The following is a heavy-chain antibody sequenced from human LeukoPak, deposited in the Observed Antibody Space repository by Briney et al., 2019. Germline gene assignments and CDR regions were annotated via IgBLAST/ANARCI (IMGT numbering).Heavy chain of an antibody. V-gene: IGHV4-39*07. CDR2: IHYSGNA. J-gene: IGHJ6*03. CDR3: ARTHYLRFLEDYFYYYLDV. D-gene: IGHD3-3*01. Sequence: PSETLSLTCTVSGGSIDSSSFYWGWIRQPPGKGLEWIGSIHYSGNAYYNPSLKSRVTISVDTSKNQFSLELGSVTAADTAVYYCARTHYLRFLEDYFYYYLDVWGKGTTVTVSS. CDR1: GGSIDSSSFY.